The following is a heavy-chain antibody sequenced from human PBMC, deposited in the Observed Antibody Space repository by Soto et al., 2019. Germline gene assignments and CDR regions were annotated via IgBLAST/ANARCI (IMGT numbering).Heavy chain of an antibody. V-gene: IGHV4-61*01. D-gene: IGHD2-15*01. CDR3: ARERLYCSGGSCYDY. CDR2: IYYSGST. Sequence: QVQLQESGPGLVKPSETLSLTCTVSGGSVSSGSYYWSWIRQPPGKGLEWIGYIYYSGSTNYNPPLKSRVTISVDTSKNQFSLKLSSVTAADTAVYYCARERLYCSGGSCYDYWGQGTLVTVSS. J-gene: IGHJ4*02. CDR1: GGSVSSGSYY.